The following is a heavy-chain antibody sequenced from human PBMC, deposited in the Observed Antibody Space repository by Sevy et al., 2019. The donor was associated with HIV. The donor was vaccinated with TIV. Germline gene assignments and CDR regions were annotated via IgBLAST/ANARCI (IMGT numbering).Heavy chain of an antibody. V-gene: IGHV4-59*01. CDR1: GDSISSYF. CDR3: ARDSAVVPRALVY. CDR2: HYYSGSS. Sequence: SETLSLTCNVSGDSISSYFWSWFRRPPGKGLEWIGYHYYSGSSEYNPSLRSRVTISIDTSKKYLSMKLTSVTAADTAVYYSARDSAVVPRALVYWGQGTLVTVSS. D-gene: IGHD2-15*01. J-gene: IGHJ4*02.